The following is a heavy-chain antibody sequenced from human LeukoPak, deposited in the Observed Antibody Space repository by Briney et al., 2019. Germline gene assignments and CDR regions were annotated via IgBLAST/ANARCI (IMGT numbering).Heavy chain of an antibody. V-gene: IGHV4-59*08. CDR2: IYYSGST. J-gene: IGHJ4*02. CDR1: GGSISSYY. D-gene: IGHD6-19*01. CDR3: ARYSSGWPPNYFDY. Sequence: PSETLSLTCTVSGGSISSYYWSWIRQPPGKGLEWIGYIYYSGSTNYNPSLKSRVTISVDTSKNQFSLRLTSLTAADTAVYYCARYSSGWPPNYFDYWGQGTLVTVSS.